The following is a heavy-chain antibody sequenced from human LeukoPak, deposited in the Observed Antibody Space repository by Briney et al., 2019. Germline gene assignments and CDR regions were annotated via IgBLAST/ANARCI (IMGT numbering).Heavy chain of an antibody. J-gene: IGHJ4*02. CDR2: IPYDGKNN. D-gene: IGHD3-16*01. V-gene: IGHV3-30*04. CDR1: GFTFSSYA. Sequence: HPGGSLRLSCVVSGFTFSSYAMHWVRQAPGTGLEWVAVIPYDGKNNHYADSVKGRFTISRDNSKNTVYLQMNSLRAEDTAVYFCARLRGHDYVWGSYAYWGQGTLVAVSS. CDR3: ARLRGHDYVWGSYAY.